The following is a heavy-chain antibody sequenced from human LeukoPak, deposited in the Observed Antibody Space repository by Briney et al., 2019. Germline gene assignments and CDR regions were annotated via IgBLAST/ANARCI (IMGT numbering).Heavy chain of an antibody. CDR2: IYYSGST. D-gene: IGHD3-10*01. Sequence: SETLSLTCTVSGGSISSYYWSWIRQPPGKGLEWIGYIYYSGSTNYNPSLKSRVTISVDTSKNQFSLKLSSVTAADTAVYYCAITPPKIWFGEFDYWGQGTLVTVSS. CDR3: AITPPKIWFGEFDY. J-gene: IGHJ4*02. V-gene: IGHV4-59*12. CDR1: GGSISSYY.